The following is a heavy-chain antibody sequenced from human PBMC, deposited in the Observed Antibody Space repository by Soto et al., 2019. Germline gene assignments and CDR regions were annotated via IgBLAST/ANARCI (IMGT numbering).Heavy chain of an antibody. CDR1: GFTFSSYA. V-gene: IGHV3-30-3*01. D-gene: IGHD2-8*02. CDR2: ISYDGSNK. Sequence: GGSLRLSCAASGFTFSSYAMPWVRQAPGKGLEWVAVISYDGSNKYYADSVKGRFTISRDNCKNTLYLQMNSLRAEDTAVYYCARDLSVVSYWGQGTLVTVSS. CDR3: ARDLSVVSY. J-gene: IGHJ4*02.